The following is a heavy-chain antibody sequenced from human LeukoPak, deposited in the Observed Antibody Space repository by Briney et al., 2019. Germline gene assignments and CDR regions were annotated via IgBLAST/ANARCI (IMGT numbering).Heavy chain of an antibody. J-gene: IGHJ4*02. CDR2: INSDGSST. CDR1: EFTFSSYW. V-gene: IGHV3-74*01. CDR3: AEATGWRGTPFDY. Sequence: GGSLRLSCAASEFTFSSYWMHWVRQAPGKGLVWVSRINSDGSSTSYADSVKGRFTISRDNAKNTLSLQMNSLRAEDTAVYYCAEATGWRGTPFDYWGQGTLVTVSS. D-gene: IGHD3-3*01.